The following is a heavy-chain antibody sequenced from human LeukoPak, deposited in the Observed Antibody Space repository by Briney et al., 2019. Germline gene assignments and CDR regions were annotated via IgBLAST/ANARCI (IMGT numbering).Heavy chain of an antibody. Sequence: GGSLRLSCAASGFTFTNYAMTWVRQSPGKGLEWVSTVGGVSGNTYYADSVKGRFTISRDQSKNTLYLEMSGLSPEDTAVYYCAKEPADWGQGTLVTVSS. J-gene: IGHJ4*02. CDR3: AKEPAD. CDR2: VGGVSGNT. CDR1: GFTFTNYA. V-gene: IGHV3-23*01.